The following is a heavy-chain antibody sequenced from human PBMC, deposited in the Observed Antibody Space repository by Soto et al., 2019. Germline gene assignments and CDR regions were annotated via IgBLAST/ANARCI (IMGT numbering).Heavy chain of an antibody. CDR3: ARDRFSRYRSGLTDAFDI. V-gene: IGHV1-18*01. CDR1: GYTFTSYG. D-gene: IGHD6-19*01. J-gene: IGHJ3*02. CDR2: ISAYNGNT. Sequence: AAVKVTCKASGYTFTSYGISWVRQAPGQGLEWMGWISAYNGNTNYAQKLQGRVTMTTDTSTSTAYMELRSLRTDDSAVYYCARDRFSRYRSGLTDAFDIWGQGTMVTVSS.